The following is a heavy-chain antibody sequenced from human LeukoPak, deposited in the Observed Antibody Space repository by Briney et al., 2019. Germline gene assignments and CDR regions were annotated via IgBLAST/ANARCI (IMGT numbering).Heavy chain of an antibody. CDR2: IVPMFGAP. Sequence: ASVKVSCKASGGTFSNSAVSWLRQAPGQGLEWMGGIVPMFGAPNYGEKFQDRVTISADKSTGTAYMKVSSPRSDDTAVYYCATGRRPENYDYFDYWGQGTLVIVSS. CDR3: ATGRRPENYDYFDY. V-gene: IGHV1-69*06. CDR1: GGTFSNSA. J-gene: IGHJ4*02. D-gene: IGHD1-14*01.